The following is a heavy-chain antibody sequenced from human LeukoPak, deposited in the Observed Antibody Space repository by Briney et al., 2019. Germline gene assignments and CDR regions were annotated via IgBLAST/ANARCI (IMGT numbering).Heavy chain of an antibody. CDR3: ARGGSSSWGGFDY. CDR1: GFTFSSYA. J-gene: IGHJ4*02. CDR2: ISYDGSNK. V-gene: IGHV3-30*01. Sequence: PGGSLRLSCAASGFTFSSYAMHWVRQAPGKGLEWVAVISYDGSNKYYADSVKRRFTISRDNSKNTLYLQMNSLRAEDTAVYYCARGGSSSWGGFDYWGQGTLVTVSS. D-gene: IGHD6-13*01.